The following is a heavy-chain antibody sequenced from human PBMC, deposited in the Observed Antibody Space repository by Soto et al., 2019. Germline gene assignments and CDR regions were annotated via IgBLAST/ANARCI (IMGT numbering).Heavy chain of an antibody. CDR1: GFTFSSYW. D-gene: IGHD5-12*01. V-gene: IGHV3-74*01. J-gene: IGHJ1*01. CDR3: ASGAFRGYGGNPEYFQH. CDR2: INSDGSST. Sequence: EVQLVESGGGLVQPGGSLRLSCAASGFTFSSYWMHWVRQAPGKGLVWVSRINSDGSSTSYADSVKGRFTISRDNAKNXXYLQMNSVRAEDTAVYYCASGAFRGYGGNPEYFQHWGQGTLVTVSS.